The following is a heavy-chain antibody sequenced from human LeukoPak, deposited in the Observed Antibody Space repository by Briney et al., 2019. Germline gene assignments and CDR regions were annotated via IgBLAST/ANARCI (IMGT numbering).Heavy chain of an antibody. D-gene: IGHD3-3*01. CDR2: ISYDGSNK. Sequence: GRSLRLSCAASGFTFSSYAMHWVRQAPGKGLEWVAVISYDGSNKYYAESVKGRFTISRDNSKNTLYLQMNSLRAEDTAVYYCARAPVLRFLEWLISWGQGTLVTVSS. J-gene: IGHJ4*02. CDR3: ARAPVLRFLEWLIS. CDR1: GFTFSSYA. V-gene: IGHV3-30-3*01.